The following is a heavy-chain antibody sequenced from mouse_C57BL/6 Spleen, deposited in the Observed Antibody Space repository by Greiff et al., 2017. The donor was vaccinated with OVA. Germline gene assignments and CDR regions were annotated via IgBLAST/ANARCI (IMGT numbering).Heavy chain of an antibody. CDR3: ARDGSSTVYFDY. CDR2: ISDGGSYT. V-gene: IGHV5-4*01. CDR1: GFTFSSYA. Sequence: EVMLVESGGGLVKPGGSLKPSCAAPGFTFSSYAMSGVRKPPEKRREWVATISDGGSYTYYPDNVKGRFTIARDNAKNNLYLQMSHLKSEDTAMYYCARDGSSTVYFDYWGQGTTLTVSS. D-gene: IGHD1-1*01. J-gene: IGHJ2*01.